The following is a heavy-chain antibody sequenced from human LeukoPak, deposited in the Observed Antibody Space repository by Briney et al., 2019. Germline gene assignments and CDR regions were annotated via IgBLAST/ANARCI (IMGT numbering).Heavy chain of an antibody. D-gene: IGHD3-22*01. CDR2: ISSSGSTI. CDR3: ARNRRVYYYDSSGYSRPADAFDI. Sequence: GGSLRLSCAASGFSFSYYWMSWVRQAPGKGLEWVSYISSSGSTIYYADSVKGRFTISRDNAKNSLYLQMNSLRAEDTAVYYCARNRRVYYYDSSGYSRPADAFDIWGQGTMVTVSS. V-gene: IGHV3-11*01. CDR1: GFSFSYYW. J-gene: IGHJ3*02.